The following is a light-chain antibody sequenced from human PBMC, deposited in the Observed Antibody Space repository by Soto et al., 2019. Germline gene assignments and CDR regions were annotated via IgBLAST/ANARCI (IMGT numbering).Light chain of an antibody. V-gene: IGLV2-14*03. Sequence: QSALTQPASVSGSPRQSITISCTATSSDIGAYNYVSWYQQHPGKAPKLMIYDVSNRPSGVSNRFSCSKSGNTASLTISGLQAEDAADYYCSSYTGSSVVFGGGTKLTVL. CDR1: SSDIGAYNY. CDR2: DVS. CDR3: SSYTGSSVV. J-gene: IGLJ2*01.